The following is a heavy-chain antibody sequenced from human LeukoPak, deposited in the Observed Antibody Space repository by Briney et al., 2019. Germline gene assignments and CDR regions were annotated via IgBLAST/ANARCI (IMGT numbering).Heavy chain of an antibody. CDR3: ARSGRGAAGTRYISDF. Sequence: SETLSLTCTVSVDSINNYYWTCIRQPPGKGLEGIGYIYYTGRTDYNPSLKSRVTISIDTSKNHFSLRLTSVTAADTAVYYCARSGRGAAGTRYISDFWGQGTLVTVSS. J-gene: IGHJ4*02. CDR2: IYYTGRT. V-gene: IGHV4-59*01. D-gene: IGHD6-13*01. CDR1: VDSINNYY.